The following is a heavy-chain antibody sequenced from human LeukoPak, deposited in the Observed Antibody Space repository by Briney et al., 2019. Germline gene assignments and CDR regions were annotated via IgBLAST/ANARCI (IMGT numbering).Heavy chain of an antibody. CDR3: AKVDYKQWLLTRGYFDY. V-gene: IGHV3-23*01. CDR1: GFTFSSDA. J-gene: IGHJ4*02. CDR2: ISGSGGST. Sequence: PGGSLRLSCAASGFTFSSDAMSWVRQAPGKGLEWVSAISGSGGSTYYADSVKGRFTISRDNSKNTLYLQMNSLRAEDTAVYYCAKVDYKQWLLTRGYFDYWGQGTLVTVSS. D-gene: IGHD6-19*01.